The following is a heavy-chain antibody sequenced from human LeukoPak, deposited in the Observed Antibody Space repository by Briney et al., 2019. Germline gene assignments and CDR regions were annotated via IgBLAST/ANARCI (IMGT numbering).Heavy chain of an antibody. CDR3: AKATSDIVVVPDANFDF. CDR1: GFTFSSYA. D-gene: IGHD2-2*01. J-gene: IGHJ4*02. V-gene: IGHV3-23*01. CDR2: ISGSGGST. Sequence: PGGSLRLSCAASGFTFSSYAMSWVRQAPGKGLGWVSAISGSGGSTYYADSVKGRFTISRDNSKNTLYLQMNSLRAEDTAVYYCAKATSDIVVVPDANFDFWGQGTLVSVSS.